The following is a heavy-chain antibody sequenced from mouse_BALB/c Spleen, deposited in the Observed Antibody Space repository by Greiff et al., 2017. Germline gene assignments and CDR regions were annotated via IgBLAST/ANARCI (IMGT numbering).Heavy chain of an antibody. CDR3: ARSYGRIPLDY. CDR2: IWGDGST. J-gene: IGHJ2*01. V-gene: IGHV2-6-7*01. CDR1: GFSLTGYG. Sequence: VQVVESGPGLVAPSQSLSITCTVSGFSLTGYGVNWVRQPPGKGLEWLGMIWGDGSTDYNSALKSRLSISKDNSKSQVFLKMNSLQTDDTARYYCARSYGRIPLDYWGQGTTLTVSS. D-gene: IGHD1-1*01.